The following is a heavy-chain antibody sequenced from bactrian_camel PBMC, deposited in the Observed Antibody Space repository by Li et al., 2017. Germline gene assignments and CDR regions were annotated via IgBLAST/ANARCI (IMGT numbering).Heavy chain of an antibody. J-gene: IGHJ4*01. CDR2: IWTGDGAI. CDR1: RHPSSGYC. CDR3: AGGPIYYTDSSY. D-gene: IGHD2*01. V-gene: IGHV3S1*01. Sequence: VQLVESGGGLVQPGGSLRLSCAASRHPSSGYCMAWFRQAPGKEREGVASIWTGDGAIYYSDSVKGRFAISQDSAKNTLYLQMNSLKTEDTAMYYCAGGPIYYTDSSYWCQGTQVTVS.